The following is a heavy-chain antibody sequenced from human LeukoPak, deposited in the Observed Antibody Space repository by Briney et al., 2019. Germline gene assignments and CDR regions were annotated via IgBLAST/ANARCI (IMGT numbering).Heavy chain of an antibody. J-gene: IGHJ4*02. Sequence: AVKVSCKASGGTFSSYAISWVRQAPGQGLEWMGGIIPIFGTANYAQKFQGRVTITADKSTSTAYMELSSLRSEDTAVYYCARDERLLWFGELLSWGQGTLVTVSS. CDR1: GGTFSSYA. CDR3: ARDERLLWFGELLS. D-gene: IGHD3-10*01. CDR2: IIPIFGTA. V-gene: IGHV1-69*06.